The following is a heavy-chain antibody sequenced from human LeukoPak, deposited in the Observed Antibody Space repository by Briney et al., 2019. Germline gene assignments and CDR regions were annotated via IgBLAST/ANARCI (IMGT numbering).Heavy chain of an antibody. V-gene: IGHV4-4*07. CDR1: GGSISSYY. CDR3: ARGAGDYDSSGYYFDIGLDI. D-gene: IGHD3-22*01. Sequence: ASETLSLTCTVSGGSISSYYWSWIRQPAGKGLEWIGRIYTSGSTNYNPSLKSRVTMSVDTSKNQFSLKLSSATAADTAVYYCARGAGDYDSSGYYFDIGLDIWGQGTMVTVSS. J-gene: IGHJ3*02. CDR2: IYTSGST.